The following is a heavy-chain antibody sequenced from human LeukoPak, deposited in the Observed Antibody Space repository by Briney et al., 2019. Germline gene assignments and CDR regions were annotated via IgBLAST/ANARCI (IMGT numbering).Heavy chain of an antibody. CDR1: GYTFTNYA. V-gene: IGHV1-3*02. Sequence: ASVKVSCKASGYTFTNYALHWVRQAPGQRLEWMGWTNGATGNTRFSQDFQGRLTITIDTSAGIAYMDLSSLRSEDTAVYYCARSPGGNARTWLDYWGQGTLVTVSS. CDR3: ARSPGGNARTWLDY. D-gene: IGHD4-23*01. CDR2: TNGATGNT. J-gene: IGHJ4*02.